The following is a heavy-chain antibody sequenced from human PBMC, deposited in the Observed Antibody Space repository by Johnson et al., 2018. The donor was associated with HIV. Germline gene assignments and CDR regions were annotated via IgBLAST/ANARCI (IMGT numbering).Heavy chain of an antibody. J-gene: IGHJ3*02. CDR2: ISGSGGST. CDR1: GFSFGTYA. Sequence: MMLVESGGGLVQPGGSLRLSCAASGFSFGTYAMSWVRQAPGKGLQWVSGISGSGGSTYYADSVKGRFTLSRDNSKNTLYLQMNSLRAEDTAVYYCAREKKATMIVVVITTGGAFDIWGQGTMVTVSS. V-gene: IGHV3-23*04. CDR3: AREKKATMIVVVITTGGAFDI. D-gene: IGHD3-22*01.